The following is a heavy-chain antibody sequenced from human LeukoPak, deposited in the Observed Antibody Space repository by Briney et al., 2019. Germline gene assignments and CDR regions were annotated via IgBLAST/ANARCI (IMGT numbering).Heavy chain of an antibody. Sequence: GGSLRLSCAASGFTFNAYSMNWVRQGPGKGLEWVSTIDFSGDYIYYADSLKGRFTISRDNAKNSVHLQMSSLRDEDTAVYYCARAPSNAHFDYWGQGTLVTVSS. J-gene: IGHJ4*02. D-gene: IGHD3-3*02. CDR3: ARAPSNAHFDY. CDR2: IDFSGDYI. V-gene: IGHV3-21*01. CDR1: GFTFNAYS.